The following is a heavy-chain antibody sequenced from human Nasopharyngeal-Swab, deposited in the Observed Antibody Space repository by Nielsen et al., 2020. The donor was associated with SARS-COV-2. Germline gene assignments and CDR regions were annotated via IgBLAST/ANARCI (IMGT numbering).Heavy chain of an antibody. J-gene: IGHJ2*01. CDR3: ARASTVTTFFDL. CDR1: GGSFSGYY. V-gene: IGHV4-34*01. Sequence: SETLSLTCAVYGGSFSGYYWSWIRQPPGKGLEWIGEINHSGSTNYNTSLKSRVTISVDTSKNQFSLKLNSVTAADTAVYYCARASTVTTFFDLWGRGTLVTVSS. D-gene: IGHD4-17*01. CDR2: INHSGST.